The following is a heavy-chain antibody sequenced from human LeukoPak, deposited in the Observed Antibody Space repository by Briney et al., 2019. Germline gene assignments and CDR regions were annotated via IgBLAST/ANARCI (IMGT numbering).Heavy chain of an antibody. Sequence: SETLSLTCTVSGGSISSNAYYWGWIRQPPGKGLEWIGYIYYSGSTTYNPSLRSRVTISVDTSKNQFSLKLSSVTAADTAMYYCARFYYFDASGWFDPWGQGTPVTVSS. CDR1: GGSISSNAYY. V-gene: IGHV4-61*05. D-gene: IGHD3-22*01. CDR2: IYYSGST. J-gene: IGHJ5*02. CDR3: ARFYYFDASGWFDP.